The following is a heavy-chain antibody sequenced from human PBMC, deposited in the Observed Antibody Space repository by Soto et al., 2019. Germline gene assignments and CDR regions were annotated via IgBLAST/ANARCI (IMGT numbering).Heavy chain of an antibody. D-gene: IGHD3-10*01. CDR3: AHSGGIGSGSYYDPWGMDV. V-gene: IGHV2-5*02. CDR1: GFSLSTSGVG. Sequence: SGPTLVKPTQTLTLTCTFSGFSLSTSGVGVGWIHQPPGKALEWVALIYWDDDKRYSPSLKSRLTITKDTSKNQVVLTMTNMDPVDTATYYCAHSGGIGSGSYYDPWGMDVWGQGTTVTVSS. CDR2: IYWDDDK. J-gene: IGHJ6*02.